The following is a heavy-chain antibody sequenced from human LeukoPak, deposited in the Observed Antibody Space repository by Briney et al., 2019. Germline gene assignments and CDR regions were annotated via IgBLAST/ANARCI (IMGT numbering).Heavy chain of an antibody. CDR2: IYYSGST. V-gene: IGHV4-39*07. Sequence: PSEALSLTCTVSGGSISSSSYYWGWIRQPPGKGLEWIGSIYYSGSTYYNPSLKSRVTISVDTSKNQFSLKLSSVTAADTAVYYCARDMGESYGDYTPGYWGQGTLVTVSS. D-gene: IGHD4-17*01. CDR3: ARDMGESYGDYTPGY. J-gene: IGHJ4*02. CDR1: GGSISSSSYY.